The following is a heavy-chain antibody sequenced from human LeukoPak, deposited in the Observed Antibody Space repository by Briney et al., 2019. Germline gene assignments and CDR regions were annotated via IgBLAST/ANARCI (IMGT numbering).Heavy chain of an antibody. CDR1: GFTFSTYS. CDR2: ISSSSSTI. Sequence: PGGSLRLSCAASGFTFSTYSMNWVRQAPGKGLEWVSYISSSSSTIYYADSVKGRFTISRDNAKNSLYLQMNSLRDEDTAVYYCAKTAVAGTLYYYYGMDVWGQGTTVTVSS. D-gene: IGHD6-19*01. J-gene: IGHJ6*02. V-gene: IGHV3-48*02. CDR3: AKTAVAGTLYYYYGMDV.